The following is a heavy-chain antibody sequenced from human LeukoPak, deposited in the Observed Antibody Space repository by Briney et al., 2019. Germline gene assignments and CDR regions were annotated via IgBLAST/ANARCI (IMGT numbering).Heavy chain of an antibody. J-gene: IGHJ4*02. CDR3: ARGDGYNYFDY. CDR2: IYVDGTT. V-gene: IGHV3-53*01. CDR1: GFTVSSNY. Sequence: PGGSLRLSCAASGFTVSSNYMCWVRQAPGKGLEWVSVIYVDGTTYYADSVKGRFTISRDNSKNTLSLQMNSLRAEDTAVYYCARGDGYNYFDYWGQGTLVTVSS. D-gene: IGHD5-24*01.